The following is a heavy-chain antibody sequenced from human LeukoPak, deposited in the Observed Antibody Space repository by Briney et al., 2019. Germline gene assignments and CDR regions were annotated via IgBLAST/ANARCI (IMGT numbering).Heavy chain of an antibody. D-gene: IGHD2-15*01. CDR1: GFTFSGYA. J-gene: IGHJ3*02. V-gene: IGHV3-23*01. CDR2: IRTNAGST. Sequence: PGGSLRLSCVASGFTFSGYAMTWVRQAPGKGLEWVSSIRTNAGSTYYSDSVKGRFTISRDNSKNTVYLQMSSLRSEESAVYYCVKGSLYCSGGSCYSGAFDIWGQGTLVTVSS. CDR3: VKGSLYCSGGSCYSGAFDI.